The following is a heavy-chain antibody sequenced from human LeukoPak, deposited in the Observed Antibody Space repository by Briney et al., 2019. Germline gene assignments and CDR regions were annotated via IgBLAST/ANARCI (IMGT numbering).Heavy chain of an antibody. CDR1: GYTFTSYG. D-gene: IGHD3-22*01. CDR3: ARDRPDYYDSSAYLRGLYSAFGH. V-gene: IGHV1-18*01. J-gene: IGHJ4*02. Sequence: GASVKVSCKASGYTFTSYGISWVRQAPGQGLEWMGWISAYNGNTKYAQKLQGRVTMTTDTSTSTAYMELRSLRSDDTAVYYCARDRPDYYDSSAYLRGLYSAFGHWGQGTLVTVSS. CDR2: ISAYNGNT.